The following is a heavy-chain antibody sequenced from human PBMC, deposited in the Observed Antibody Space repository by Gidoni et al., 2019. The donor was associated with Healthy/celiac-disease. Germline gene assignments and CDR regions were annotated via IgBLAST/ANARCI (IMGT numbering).Heavy chain of an antibody. Sequence: QVQLVQSGAEVKKPGASGKGSCTGSGYTFTSYYMHSVLQAPGQGLEWMGIINPSVVSTSYAQKFQGRVTMTRDTSTSTVYMELSSLRSEDTAVYYCARVFGSIAARALPDYWGQGTLVTVSS. CDR3: ARVFGSIAARALPDY. CDR2: INPSVVST. CDR1: GYTFTSYY. J-gene: IGHJ4*02. D-gene: IGHD6-6*01. V-gene: IGHV1-46*03.